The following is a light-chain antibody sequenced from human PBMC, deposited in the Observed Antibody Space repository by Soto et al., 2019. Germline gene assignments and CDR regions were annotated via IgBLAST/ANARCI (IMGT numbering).Light chain of an antibody. V-gene: IGLV2-14*01. Sequence: QSVLTQPPSVSGSPGQSITLSCTGTSSDVGGYNYVSWYQQHPGKAPKLMIFEVSNRPSGVSNRFSGSKSGNTASLTISGLKAEDEADYYCSSFTSSSTRVFGTGTKLTVL. CDR1: SSDVGGYNY. CDR3: SSFTSSSTRV. CDR2: EVS. J-gene: IGLJ1*01.